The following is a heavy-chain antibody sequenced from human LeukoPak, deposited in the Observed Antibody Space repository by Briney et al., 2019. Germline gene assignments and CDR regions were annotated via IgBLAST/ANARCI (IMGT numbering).Heavy chain of an antibody. CDR1: GFTVSSNY. Sequence: GGSLRLSCAASGFTVSSNYMSWVRQASGKGLEWVSVIYSGGSTYYADSVKGRFTISRDNSKNTLYLQMNSLRAEDTAVYYCARETGADQQLVLTWGQGTLVTVSS. J-gene: IGHJ4*02. V-gene: IGHV3-66*01. CDR2: IYSGGST. CDR3: ARETGADQQLVLT. D-gene: IGHD6-13*01.